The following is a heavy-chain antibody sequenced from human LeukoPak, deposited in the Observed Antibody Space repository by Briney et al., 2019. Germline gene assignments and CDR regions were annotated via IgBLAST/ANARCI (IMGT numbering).Heavy chain of an antibody. CDR1: GGTFSNDA. CDR2: IIPNLGMA. Sequence: ASVKVSCKASGGTFSNDAISWVRQAPGQGLEWMGRIIPNLGMALYAQKFKGRVTITADKSPSTAYMELSSLTSEDTAVYYCARESTFSSSPIKVWGQGTMVTVSS. CDR3: ARESTFSSSPIKV. V-gene: IGHV1-69*04. J-gene: IGHJ3*01. D-gene: IGHD6-6*01.